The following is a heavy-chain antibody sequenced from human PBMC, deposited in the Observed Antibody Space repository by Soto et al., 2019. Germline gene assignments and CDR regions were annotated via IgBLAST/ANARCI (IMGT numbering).Heavy chain of an antibody. CDR2: ISAHNGNT. CDR3: ARGRYGDY. V-gene: IGHV1-18*01. J-gene: IGHJ4*02. Sequence: QVHLVQSGAEVKKPGASVKVSCKGSGYIFTTYGITWVRQAPGQGLEWMGWISAHNGNTNHAQKLQGRVTVTRDTSTSTAYMELRNLRSDDTAVNYWARGRYGDYWGQGALVTVSS. D-gene: IGHD1-1*01. CDR1: GYIFTTYG.